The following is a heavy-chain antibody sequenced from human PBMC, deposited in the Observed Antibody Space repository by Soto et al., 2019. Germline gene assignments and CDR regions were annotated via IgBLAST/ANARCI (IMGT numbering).Heavy chain of an antibody. J-gene: IGHJ6*02. Sequence: GESLKISCKGSGYSFTSYWIGWVRQMPGKGLERMGIIYPGDSDTRYSPSFQGQVTISADKSISTAYLQWSSLKASDTAMYYCARMDWNRIYYYYGMDVWGQGTTVTVSS. V-gene: IGHV5-51*01. D-gene: IGHD1-1*01. CDR2: IYPGDSDT. CDR3: ARMDWNRIYYYYGMDV. CDR1: GYSFTSYW.